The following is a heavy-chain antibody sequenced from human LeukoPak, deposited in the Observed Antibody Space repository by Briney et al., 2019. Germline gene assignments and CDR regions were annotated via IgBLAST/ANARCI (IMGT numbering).Heavy chain of an antibody. V-gene: IGHV3-20*04. CDR2: INWNGGST. CDR3: ASSRGDSSDEAFDI. CDR1: GFTFDDYG. J-gene: IGHJ3*02. Sequence: GGSLRLSCAASGFTFDDYGMSWVRQAPGKGLEWVSGINWNGGSTGYADSVKGRFTISRDNAKNSLYLQMNSLRAEDTALYYCASSRGDSSDEAFDIWGQGTMVTVSS. D-gene: IGHD3-22*01.